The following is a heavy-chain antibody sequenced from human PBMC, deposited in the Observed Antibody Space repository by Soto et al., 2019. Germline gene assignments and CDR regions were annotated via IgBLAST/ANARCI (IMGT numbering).Heavy chain of an antibody. CDR3: GAGDYGDD. D-gene: IGHD6-13*01. CDR1: GYTFTSYA. Sequence: QVQLVQSGAEVKKPGASVKVSCKTSGYTFTSYAVHWARPAPGQRLEWMGWINAGNGNTEYSQKVQGRVTLTRDTSASTAHMELSSLRSEDTAVYYCGAGDYGDDWGQGTLVTVSS. CDR2: INAGNGNT. V-gene: IGHV1-3*01. J-gene: IGHJ4*02.